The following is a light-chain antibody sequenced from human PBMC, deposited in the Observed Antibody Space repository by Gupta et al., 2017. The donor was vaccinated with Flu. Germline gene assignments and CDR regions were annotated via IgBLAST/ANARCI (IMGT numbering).Light chain of an antibody. CDR2: EGS. Sequence: SALTQPPSASGSPGQSVTISCTGASSDVGGYNYVSWYQQHPGKAPKLMIYEGSKRPAGVADRFSGSKSGNTASLTVAGLQAEDEADYYCSSDAGSNNVVFGGGTKLTVL. CDR1: SSDVGGYNY. J-gene: IGLJ2*01. CDR3: SSDAGSNNVV. V-gene: IGLV2-8*01.